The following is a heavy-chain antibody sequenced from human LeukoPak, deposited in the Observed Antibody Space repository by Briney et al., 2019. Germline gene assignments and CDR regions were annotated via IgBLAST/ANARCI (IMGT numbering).Heavy chain of an antibody. CDR3: ARAAGDYSFNYYYYYGMDV. J-gene: IGHJ6*02. D-gene: IGHD4-11*01. V-gene: IGHV3-30-3*01. CDR2: ISYDGSNK. CDR1: GFTFSSYA. Sequence: GGSLRLSCAPSGFTFSSYAMQWVRQAPGKGMAWVAAISYDGSNKYYPDSVKGRFTTSRDNSKITLYLQMNSQRAEYTAVYYCARAAGDYSFNYYYYYGMDVWGQGTTVTVSS.